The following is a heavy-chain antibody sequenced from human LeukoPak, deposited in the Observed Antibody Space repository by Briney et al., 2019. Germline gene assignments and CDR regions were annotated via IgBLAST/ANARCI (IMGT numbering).Heavy chain of an antibody. D-gene: IGHD2-15*01. CDR1: GGTFSSYA. Sequence: ASVKVSCKASGGTFSSYAISWVRQAPGQGLEWMGWISAYNGNTNYAQKLQGRVTMTTDTSTSTAYMELRSLRSDDTAVYYCARIYCSGGSCYPYVAFDIWGQGTMVTVSS. J-gene: IGHJ3*02. CDR3: ARIYCSGGSCYPYVAFDI. V-gene: IGHV1-18*01. CDR2: ISAYNGNT.